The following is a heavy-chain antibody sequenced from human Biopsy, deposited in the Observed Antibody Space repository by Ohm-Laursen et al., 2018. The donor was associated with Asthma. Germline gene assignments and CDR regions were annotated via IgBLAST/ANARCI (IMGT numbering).Heavy chain of an antibody. D-gene: IGHD5-12*01. Sequence: SVRVSCKASGDSFSNYAISWVRQAPGQGLEWMGGLIPVLGTPDHAQMFEGRVTITADESTSTAYMELSSLSSEDTAVYYCARGYSGSDRIVYYYSGLEVWGQGTTVTVSS. CDR1: GDSFSNYA. J-gene: IGHJ6*02. CDR3: ARGYSGSDRIVYYYSGLEV. V-gene: IGHV1-69*13. CDR2: LIPVLGTP.